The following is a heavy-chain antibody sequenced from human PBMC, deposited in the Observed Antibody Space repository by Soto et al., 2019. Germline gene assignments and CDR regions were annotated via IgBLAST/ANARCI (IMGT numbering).Heavy chain of an antibody. V-gene: IGHV4-31*03. CDR2: IYYSGST. J-gene: IGHJ4*02. CDR3: ARARGSAQLVLLYYFDY. D-gene: IGHD6-13*01. CDR1: GGSISSGGYY. Sequence: SETLSLTCTVSGGSISSGGYYWSWIRQHPGKGLEWIGYIYYSGSTYYNPSLKSRVTISVDTSKNQFSLKLSSVTAADTAVYYCARARGSAQLVLLYYFDYWGQGTLVTVSS.